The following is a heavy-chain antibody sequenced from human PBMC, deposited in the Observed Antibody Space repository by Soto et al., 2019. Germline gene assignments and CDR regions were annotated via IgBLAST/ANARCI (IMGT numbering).Heavy chain of an antibody. V-gene: IGHV1-69*01. Sequence: QVQLVQYGAEVKKHGSSVKVSCKASGGTFSIYTISWVRQAPGQGLEWMGGSANSAQKFQGRLTVTADESTSTVYLELSSLTSEDTAVYYCAREGPPDIAWFDPWGQGTLVSVSS. D-gene: IGHD2-15*01. CDR3: AREGPPDIAWFDP. CDR2: GSA. J-gene: IGHJ5*02. CDR1: GGTFSIYT.